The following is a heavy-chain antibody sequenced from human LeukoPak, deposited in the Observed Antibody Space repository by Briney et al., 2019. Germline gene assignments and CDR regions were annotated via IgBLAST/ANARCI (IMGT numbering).Heavy chain of an antibody. D-gene: IGHD4-17*01. CDR1: GFSFSSYN. CDR2: ISSSSSYI. Sequence: PGGSLRLSCAASGFSFSSYNINWVRRAPGKGLEWVSAISSSSSYIYYADSVKGRFTISRDNSKNTLYLQMNSLRAEDTAVYYCAKDAVFGDYEWVFDYWGQGTLVTVSS. V-gene: IGHV3-21*01. CDR3: AKDAVFGDYEWVFDY. J-gene: IGHJ4*02.